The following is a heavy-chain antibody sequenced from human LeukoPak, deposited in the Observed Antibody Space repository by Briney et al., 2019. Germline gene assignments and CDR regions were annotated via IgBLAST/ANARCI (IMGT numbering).Heavy chain of an antibody. CDR2: IYTSGST. CDR1: GGSISSGSDY. D-gene: IGHD3-10*01. CDR3: AKRGGYWYFDL. J-gene: IGHJ2*01. V-gene: IGHV4-61*02. Sequence: SETLSLTCTVSGGSISSGSDYWSWIRQPAGKGLEWIGRIYTSGSTNYNSSFKSRVTISVDTSKNQFSLKLSSVTAADTAVYYCAKRGGYWYFDLWGRGTLVTVSS.